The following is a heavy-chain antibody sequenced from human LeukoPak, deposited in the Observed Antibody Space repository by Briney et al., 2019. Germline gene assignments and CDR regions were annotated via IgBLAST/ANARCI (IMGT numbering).Heavy chain of an antibody. CDR3: ARVIKGFLEWSYFDY. J-gene: IGHJ4*02. CDR1: GFTFSSYG. D-gene: IGHD3-3*01. CDR2: IWYDGSNK. V-gene: IGHV3-33*01. Sequence: GGSLRLSCAASGFTFSSYGMHWVRQAPGRGLEWVAVIWYDGSNKYYADSVKGRFTISRDNSKNTLYLQMNSLRAEDTAVYYCARVIKGFLEWSYFDYWGQGTLVTVSS.